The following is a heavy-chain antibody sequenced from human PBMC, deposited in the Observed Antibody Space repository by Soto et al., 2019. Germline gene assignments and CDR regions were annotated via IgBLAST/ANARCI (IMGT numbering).Heavy chain of an antibody. Sequence: SETLSLTCAVSGGSMSSFSWSWIRKPPGKGLEFIGSISHSGRSEYNPSLKDRIILSVDVSKNQFSLNLKSMKAADTAVYYCARVAMQTHHAMWPGSTSYAMDVRGQGTTVTVSS. D-gene: IGHD2-2*01. J-gene: IGHJ6*02. CDR2: ISHSGRS. V-gene: IGHV4-59*13. CDR1: GGSMSSFS. CDR3: ARVAMQTHHAMWPGSTSYAMDV.